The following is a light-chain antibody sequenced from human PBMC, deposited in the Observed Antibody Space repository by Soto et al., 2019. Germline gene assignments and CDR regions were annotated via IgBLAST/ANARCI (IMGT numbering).Light chain of an antibody. V-gene: IGKV1-5*02. CDR1: QSVSTR. Sequence: DIQITQSPSSLSSSVSERFTIICRASQSVSTRLAWYQQKPGKAPKLLIYAASSLQSGVPSRFSGSGSGTDFTLTISSLQPEDFAVYYCQQRSNWLTFGQGTRLEIK. CDR2: AAS. CDR3: QQRSNWLT. J-gene: IGKJ5*01.